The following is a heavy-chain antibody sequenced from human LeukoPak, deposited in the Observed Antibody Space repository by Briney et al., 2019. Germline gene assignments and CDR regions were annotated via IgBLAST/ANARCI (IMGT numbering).Heavy chain of an antibody. CDR1: GFTFSSYG. V-gene: IGHV3-30*18. Sequence: GRSLRLSCAASGFTFSSYGMHWVRQAPGKGLEWVAVISYDGSNKYYADSVKGRFTISRDNSKNTLYLQMNSLRAEDTAVYYCAKSLYYYYYYMDVWGKGTTVTVSS. CDR3: AKSLYYYYYYMDV. CDR2: ISYDGSNK. J-gene: IGHJ6*03.